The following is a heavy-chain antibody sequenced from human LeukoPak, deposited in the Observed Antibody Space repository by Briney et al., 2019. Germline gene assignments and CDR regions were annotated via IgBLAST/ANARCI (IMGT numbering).Heavy chain of an antibody. CDR1: GYTFTYYW. V-gene: IGHV5-51*01. D-gene: IGHD3-22*01. J-gene: IGHJ4*02. Sequence: GESLKISCKTSGYTFTYYWIGWVRQMPGKGLEWMGIIYPGDSDVRYSPSFQGQVTISADESISTAYLQWSSLKASDTAMYYCARTTYDSSTSQTILFDSWGQGTLVTVSS. CDR2: IYPGDSDV. CDR3: ARTTYDSSTSQTILFDS.